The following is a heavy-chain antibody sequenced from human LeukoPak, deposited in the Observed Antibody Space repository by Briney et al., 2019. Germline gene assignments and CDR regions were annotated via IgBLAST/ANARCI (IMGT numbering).Heavy chain of an antibody. J-gene: IGHJ5*02. CDR1: GGSISSGGYF. V-gene: IGHV4-31*03. CDR2: IYYSGSA. Sequence: SETLSLTCPVSGGSISSGGYFWSWIRQHPGKGLEWIGYIYYSGSAYYNPSLKSRATMSLDTSKNQFSLKLNSVTAADTAVYYCARDRDGEIFDPWGQGTLVIVSS. CDR3: ARDRDGEIFDP. D-gene: IGHD7-27*01.